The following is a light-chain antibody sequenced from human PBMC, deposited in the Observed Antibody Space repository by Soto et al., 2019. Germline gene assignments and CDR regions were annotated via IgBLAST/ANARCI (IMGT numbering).Light chain of an antibody. Sequence: SYELTQSPSVSVAPGKTASITCGGKNIGRKSVHWYQQKPGQAPVLVIYYDSDRPSGIPERFSGSNSGNTATLTISRVEAGDEADYYCQVWDSSSAHYVFGTATKLTVL. J-gene: IGLJ1*01. CDR3: QVWDSSSAHYV. CDR2: YDS. V-gene: IGLV3-21*04. CDR1: NIGRKS.